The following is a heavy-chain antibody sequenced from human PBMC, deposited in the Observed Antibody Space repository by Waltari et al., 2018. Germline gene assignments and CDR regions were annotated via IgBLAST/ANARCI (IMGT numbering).Heavy chain of an antibody. CDR3: SRSMGATFWFDP. J-gene: IGHJ5*02. CDR1: GFTFSRYW. V-gene: IGHV3-74*01. Sequence: EAQLVESGGALVQPGGSLSLSCAASGFTFSRYWMHWVRQAPGKGLVWVSSFFSDGATTTYAGFVKGRFTISRDNAKNTLHLQMNSLRGEDTAMYYCSRSMGATFWFDPWGQGTLVTVSA. CDR2: FFSDGATT. D-gene: IGHD1-26*01.